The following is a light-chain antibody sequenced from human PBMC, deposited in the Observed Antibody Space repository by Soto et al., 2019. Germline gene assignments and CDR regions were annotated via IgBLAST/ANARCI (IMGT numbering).Light chain of an antibody. CDR2: GAS. CDR3: QQYNSWPFT. V-gene: IGKV3-15*01. Sequence: EIVMTQSPATLSVSPGERATLSCRASQSVSSNLAWYQHKPGQAPRLLIYGASTRATGIPARFSGSGSGTEFTLTISSLQSEDFAVYYCQQYNSWPFTFGPGTKADIK. CDR1: QSVSSN. J-gene: IGKJ3*01.